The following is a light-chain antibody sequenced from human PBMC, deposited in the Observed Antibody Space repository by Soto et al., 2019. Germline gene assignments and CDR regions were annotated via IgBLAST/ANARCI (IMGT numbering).Light chain of an antibody. CDR1: SSDVGGYNY. CDR2: DVS. V-gene: IGLV2-14*03. J-gene: IGLJ2*01. CDR3: SSYTTSSTLEI. Sequence: QSALTQPASVSGSPGQSITISCTGTSSDVGGYNYVSWYQHHPGEAPKLLIYDVSYRPSGVSNRFSGSKSGNTASLTISWLQAEDEADYYCSSYTTSSTLEIFGGGTKLTVL.